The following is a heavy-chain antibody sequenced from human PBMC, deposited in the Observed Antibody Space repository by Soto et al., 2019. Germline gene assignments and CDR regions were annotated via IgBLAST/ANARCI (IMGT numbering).Heavy chain of an antibody. D-gene: IGHD3-16*02. J-gene: IGHJ3*02. CDR3: ARTTNPYYDYIWGSYRHLDAFDI. CDR1: GYTFTGYY. Sequence: ASVKVSCKASGYTFTGYYMHWVRQAPGQGLEWMGWINPNSGGTNYAQKFQGWVTMTRDTSISTAYMELRSLRSDDTAVYYCARTTNPYYDYIWGSYRHLDAFDIWGQGTMVTVSS. CDR2: INPNSGGT. V-gene: IGHV1-2*04.